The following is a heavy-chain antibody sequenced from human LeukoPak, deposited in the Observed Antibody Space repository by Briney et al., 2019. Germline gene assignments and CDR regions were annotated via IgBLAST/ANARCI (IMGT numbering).Heavy chain of an antibody. CDR1: GYTFTGYY. D-gene: IGHD3-22*01. CDR2: INPNSGGT. CDR3: ARFYYDSSGYFDY. V-gene: IGHV1-2*02. J-gene: IGHJ4*02. Sequence: ASVKVSCKASGYTFTGYYMHWVRQAPGQGLEWMGWINPNSGGTNYAQKFQGRVTMTRDTSISTAYMELSRLRSDDTAVYHCARFYYDSSGYFDYWGQGTLVTVSS.